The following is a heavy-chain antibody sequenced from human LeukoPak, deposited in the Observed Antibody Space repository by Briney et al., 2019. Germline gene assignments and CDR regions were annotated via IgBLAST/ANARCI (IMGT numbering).Heavy chain of an antibody. CDR3: ARGRKYYDFWSGYRHDAFDI. Sequence: SSVKVSCKASGGTFSSYAISWVRQAPGQGLEWMGGIIPIFGTANYAQKFQGRVTITADESTSTAYMELSSLRSEDTAVYYCARGRKYYDFWSGYRHDAFDIWGQGTMVTVSS. V-gene: IGHV1-69*01. CDR1: GGTFSSYA. J-gene: IGHJ3*02. CDR2: IIPIFGTA. D-gene: IGHD3-3*01.